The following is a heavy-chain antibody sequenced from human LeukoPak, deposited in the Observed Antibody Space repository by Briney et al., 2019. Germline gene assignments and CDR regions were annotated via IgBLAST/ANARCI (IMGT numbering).Heavy chain of an antibody. V-gene: IGHV4-39*01. D-gene: IGHD3-10*01. CDR2: IYYSGST. J-gene: IGHJ5*02. CDR3: ARHEIRIYYSSGTLNWFDP. CDR1: GGSISSSSYY. Sequence: PSETLSLTCTVSGGSISSSSYYWGWIRQPPGKGLEWIGSIYYSGSTYYNPSLKSRVTISVDTSKNQFSLKLNSVTAADTAVYYCARHEIRIYYSSGTLNWFDPWGQGALVTVSS.